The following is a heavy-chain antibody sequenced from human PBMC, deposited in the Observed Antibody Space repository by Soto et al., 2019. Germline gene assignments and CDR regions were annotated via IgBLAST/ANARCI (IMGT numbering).Heavy chain of an antibody. CDR3: ARGLRIAAAVGLDY. CDR1: GGSISSGGYY. Sequence: QVQLQESGPGLVKPSQTLSLTCTVSGGSISSGGYYWSWIRQHPGKGLEWIGYIYYSGSTYYNPSLKSQVTISADTSKNQFSLKLSSVTAADTAVYYWARGLRIAAAVGLDYWGQGTLVTVSS. D-gene: IGHD6-13*01. J-gene: IGHJ4*02. V-gene: IGHV4-31*01. CDR2: IYYSGST.